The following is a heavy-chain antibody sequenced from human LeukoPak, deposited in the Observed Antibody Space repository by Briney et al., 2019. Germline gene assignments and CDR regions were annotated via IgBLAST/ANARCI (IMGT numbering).Heavy chain of an antibody. J-gene: IGHJ4*02. CDR3: ATRWMSVATQPFDY. D-gene: IGHD5-12*01. Sequence: ASVKVSFKVSGYTLTELSMHWVRQAPGKGLEWMGGFDPEDGETIYAQKFQGRVTMTEDTSTDTAYMELSSLRSEDTAVYYCATRWMSVATQPFDYGGQGTLVTVSS. CDR2: FDPEDGET. V-gene: IGHV1-24*01. CDR1: GYTLTELS.